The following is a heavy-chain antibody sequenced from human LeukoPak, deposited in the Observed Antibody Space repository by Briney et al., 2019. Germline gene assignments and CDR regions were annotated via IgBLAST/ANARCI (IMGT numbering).Heavy chain of an antibody. V-gene: IGHV3-30*02. CDR2: IRYDGSNK. Sequence: GGSLRLSCAASGFTFSSYGMHWVRQAPGKGLEWVAFIRYDGSNKYYADSVKGRFTISRDNSKNTLYLQMNSLRAEDTAVYYCAKRGGLNGSGSPYRSYYYYYYMDVWGKGTTVTISS. CDR1: GFTFSSYG. J-gene: IGHJ6*03. D-gene: IGHD3-10*01. CDR3: AKRGGLNGSGSPYRSYYYYYYMDV.